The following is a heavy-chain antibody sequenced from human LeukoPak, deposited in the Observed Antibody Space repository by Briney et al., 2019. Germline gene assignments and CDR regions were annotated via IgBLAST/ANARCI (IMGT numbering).Heavy chain of an antibody. CDR1: GGSLSGYY. CDR2: INHSGST. V-gene: IGHV4-34*01. D-gene: IGHD1-26*01. CDR3: ARLGGSYPFHYYYYYMDV. J-gene: IGHJ6*03. Sequence: PSETLSLTCAVYGGSLSGYYWSWIRQPAGRGLEWIGEINHSGSTNYNPSLKSRVTISVDTSKNQFSLKLSSVTAADTAVYYCARLGGSYPFHYYYYYMDVWGKGTTVTVSS.